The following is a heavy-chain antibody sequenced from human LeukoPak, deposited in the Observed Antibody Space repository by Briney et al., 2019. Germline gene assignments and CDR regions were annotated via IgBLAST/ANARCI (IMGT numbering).Heavy chain of an antibody. CDR1: GYTFINHW. Sequence: RASVKVSCKASGYTFINHWMHWVRQAPGQGLEWVGLINPTGTATLYAQKFQGRITLTRDMSATTDYMELSSLTSEDTAVYYCAKESRGSILDYWGQGTLVTVSS. V-gene: IGHV1-46*01. CDR2: INPTGTAT. CDR3: AKESRGSILDY. J-gene: IGHJ4*02. D-gene: IGHD6-25*01.